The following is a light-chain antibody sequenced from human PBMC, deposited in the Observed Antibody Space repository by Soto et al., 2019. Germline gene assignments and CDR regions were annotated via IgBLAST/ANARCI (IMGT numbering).Light chain of an antibody. V-gene: IGLV2-8*01. CDR2: EVS. Sequence: SALTQPPSASGSPGQSVTISCTGSSSDVGGYNYVSWYQLQPGKAPKLMIYEVSQRPSGVPDRFSGSKSGNTASLTVSGLQAEDEADYYCSSYAGSNNYVFGTGTKLTVL. J-gene: IGLJ1*01. CDR1: SSDVGGYNY. CDR3: SSYAGSNNYV.